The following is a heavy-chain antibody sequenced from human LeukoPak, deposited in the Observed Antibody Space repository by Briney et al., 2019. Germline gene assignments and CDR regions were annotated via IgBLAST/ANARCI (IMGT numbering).Heavy chain of an antibody. V-gene: IGHV3-30-3*01. CDR1: GFTFSSYA. J-gene: IGHJ6*02. CDR3: ARGDTLGSLEQYYYYGMDV. Sequence: GGSLRLSCAASGFTFSSYAMHWVRQAPGKGLEWVAVISYDGSNKYYADSVKGRFTISRDNSKNTLYLQMNSPRAEDTAVYYCARGDTLGSLEQYYYYGMDVWGQGTTVTVSS. D-gene: IGHD5-18*01. CDR2: ISYDGSNK.